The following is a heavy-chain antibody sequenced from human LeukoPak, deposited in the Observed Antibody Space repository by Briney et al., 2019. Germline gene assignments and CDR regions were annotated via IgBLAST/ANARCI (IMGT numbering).Heavy chain of an antibody. CDR3: AREQSGTRGWYTVDY. Sequence: AGGYLRLSCAASGFTFSTYAITWVRQGPGKGLEWVSAIRPDGDRTYYANSVRGRFTISRDNSKDTVYLQINGLRVEDTAVYYCAREQSGTRGWYTVDYWGQGTLVSVSS. CDR2: IRPDGDRT. J-gene: IGHJ4*02. V-gene: IGHV3-23*01. D-gene: IGHD6-19*01. CDR1: GFTFSTYA.